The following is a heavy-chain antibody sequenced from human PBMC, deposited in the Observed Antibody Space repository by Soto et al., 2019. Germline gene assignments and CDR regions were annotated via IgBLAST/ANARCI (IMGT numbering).Heavy chain of an antibody. D-gene: IGHD2-8*01. Sequence: QGQLVQSGAEVKKPGASVKVSCKASGYTFTRYGISWVRQAPGQGLEWMGWISGYNGDTKYAQKFQGRVTMTIDTCTTTALMEPRSLTSDDTAVYYCAKNGQPPYYYFGLDVWGQATTVTVSS. CDR1: GYTFTRYG. V-gene: IGHV1-18*01. CDR3: AKNGQPPYYYFGLDV. CDR2: ISGYNGDT. J-gene: IGHJ6*02.